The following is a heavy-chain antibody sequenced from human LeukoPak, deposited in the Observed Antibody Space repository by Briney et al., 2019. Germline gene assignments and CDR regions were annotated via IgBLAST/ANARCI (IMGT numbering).Heavy chain of an antibody. CDR3: ARALYYNDSSGYYYSGYYGMDV. CDR1: GGSISSYY. D-gene: IGHD3-22*01. J-gene: IGHJ6*01. CDR2: IYYSGST. V-gene: IGHV4-59*01. Sequence: SGTLSLTCTASGGSISSYYWSWIRQPPGKGLEWIGYIYYSGSTNYNPSLKSRVTISVYTSKNQFSLKLSSVTAADTAVYYCARALYYNDSSGYYYSGYYGMDVWGHGTTVTVSS.